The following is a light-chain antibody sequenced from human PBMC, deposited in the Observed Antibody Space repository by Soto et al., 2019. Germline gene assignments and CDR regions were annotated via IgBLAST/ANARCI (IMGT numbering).Light chain of an antibody. V-gene: IGKV3-15*01. Sequence: EIVITQSPATLSLSPGERATLSCRASQTVNNNLAWYQQKPGQAPRLLIYYTSTRATGVPATFSGSGSGTEFTLTLSSLQSEDFAVYYCKKYNKWPLTFGGGTKVDIK. CDR1: QTVNNN. CDR2: YTS. CDR3: KKYNKWPLT. J-gene: IGKJ4*01.